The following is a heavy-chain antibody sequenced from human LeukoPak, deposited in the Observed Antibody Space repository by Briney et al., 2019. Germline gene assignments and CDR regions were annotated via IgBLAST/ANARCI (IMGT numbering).Heavy chain of an antibody. V-gene: IGHV3-30-3*01. Sequence: PGRSLRLSCAASGFTFNSYSMHWVRQAPGKGLEWVTAISDDETYKFYADSVKGRFTISRDNSKNTLYLQMNSLRAEDTAVYYCAKDRSSSSLTYFDYWGQGTLVTVSS. CDR1: GFTFNSYS. CDR3: AKDRSSSSLTYFDY. CDR2: ISDDETYK. D-gene: IGHD6-13*01. J-gene: IGHJ4*02.